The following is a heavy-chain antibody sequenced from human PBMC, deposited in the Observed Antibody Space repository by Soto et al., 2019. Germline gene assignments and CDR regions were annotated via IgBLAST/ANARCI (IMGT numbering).Heavy chain of an antibody. J-gene: IGHJ1*01. D-gene: IGHD3-16*01. CDR2: ISDDSSYI. CDR3: ATPYYFNH. CDR1: GFMFSAYT. Sequence: ETLSLTCSASGFMFSAYTMNWVRQAPGKGLEWLSSISDDSSYIDYADSLRVRFTVSRDNARNSLYLQIDSLGVEDTAVYYCATPYYFNHWGPGTLVTVYS. V-gene: IGHV3-21*06.